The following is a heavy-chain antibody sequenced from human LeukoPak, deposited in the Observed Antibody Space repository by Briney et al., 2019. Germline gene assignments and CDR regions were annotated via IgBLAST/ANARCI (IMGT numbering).Heavy chain of an antibody. CDR1: GFTFNTYE. V-gene: IGHV3-48*03. J-gene: IGHJ5*02. D-gene: IGHD1-7*01. Sequence: GGSLRLSCAASGFTFNTYEMNWVRQAPGKGLEWVSYITSGGRTIYYADYVKGRLTISRDNAKNSLYLQMNSLRAEDTAVYYCARGGWNYVFNSWGQGTLVTVSS. CDR2: ITSGGRTI. CDR3: ARGGWNYVFNS.